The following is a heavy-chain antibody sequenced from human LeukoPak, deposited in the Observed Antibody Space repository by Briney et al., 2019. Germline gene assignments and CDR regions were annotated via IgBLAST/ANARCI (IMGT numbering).Heavy chain of an antibody. CDR3: AVYYYGSFPPTNFDY. Sequence: TGGSLRLSCAVSGFTVSSRYIGWVRQAPGKGLEWVSFIYTDGSTYYAESVKGRFTISRDISKNTAYLQMNSLRAEDTALYFCAVYYYGSFPPTNFDYWGQGTLVTVSS. J-gene: IGHJ4*02. CDR1: GFTVSSRY. V-gene: IGHV3-66*01. CDR2: IYTDGST. D-gene: IGHD3-10*01.